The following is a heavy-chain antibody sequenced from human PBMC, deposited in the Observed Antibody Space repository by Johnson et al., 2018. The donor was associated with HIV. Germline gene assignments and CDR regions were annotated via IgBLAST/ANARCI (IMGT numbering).Heavy chain of an antibody. CDR3: ARGRPWGEPLRGGAFDL. V-gene: IGHV3-30-3*01. CDR1: GFTFRSYA. D-gene: IGHD1-26*01. J-gene: IGHJ3*01. Sequence: QVQLVESGGGVVQPGRSLRLSCAASGFTFRSYAIHWVRQAPGKGLEWVALTSYDGSNKYYADSVKGRFTISRDNSKNTLYLQMNSLRAEDTAVYYCARGRPWGEPLRGGAFDLWGRGTMVTVSS. CDR2: TSYDGSNK.